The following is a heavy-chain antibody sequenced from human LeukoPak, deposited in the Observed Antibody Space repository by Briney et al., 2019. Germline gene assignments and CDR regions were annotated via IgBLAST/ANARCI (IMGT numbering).Heavy chain of an antibody. J-gene: IGHJ4*02. CDR1: GGTFSSYA. CDR3: ARGWSSGWQDFDY. Sequence: AASVKVSCKASGGTFSSYAISWVRQAPGQGLEWMGGIIPIFGTANYAQKFQGRVTITADESTSTAYMELSSLRSEDTAVYYCARGWSSGWQDFDYWGQGTLVTVSS. V-gene: IGHV1-69*13. CDR2: IIPIFGTA. D-gene: IGHD6-19*01.